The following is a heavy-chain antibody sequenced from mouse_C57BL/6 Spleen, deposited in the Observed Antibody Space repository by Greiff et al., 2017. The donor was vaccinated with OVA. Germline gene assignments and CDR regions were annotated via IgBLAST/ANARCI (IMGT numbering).Heavy chain of an antibody. CDR1: GYTFTSYW. D-gene: IGHD2-1*01. CDR2: IDPSDSYT. Sequence: QVQLQQPGAELVMPGASVKLSCKASGYTFTSYWMHWVKQRPGQGLEWIGEIDPSDSYTNYNQKFKGKSTLTVDKSSSTAYMQLSSLTSEDAAVYYCARGRNYPYYFDYWGQGTTLTVSS. CDR3: ARGRNYPYYFDY. V-gene: IGHV1-69*01. J-gene: IGHJ2*01.